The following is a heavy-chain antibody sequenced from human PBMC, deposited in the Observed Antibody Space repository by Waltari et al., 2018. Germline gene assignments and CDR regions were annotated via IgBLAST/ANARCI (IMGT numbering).Heavy chain of an antibody. Sequence: QVQLQVSCPGLVKPSGTLSLTCAVSGRSISSSHWWRFVRQPPGKGLEWIGEIYHGGSTSYNPSLKSRVTISVDKSKNQFSLNLNSMTAADTAVYYCARNVELGLGWYFDLWGRGTLVTVSS. CDR2: IYHGGST. V-gene: IGHV4-4*02. CDR3: ARNVELGLGWYFDL. CDR1: GRSISSSHW. J-gene: IGHJ2*01. D-gene: IGHD7-27*01.